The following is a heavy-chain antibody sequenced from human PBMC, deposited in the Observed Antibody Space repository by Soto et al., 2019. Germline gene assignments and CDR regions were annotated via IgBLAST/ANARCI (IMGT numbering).Heavy chain of an antibody. CDR1: GASIRSSTYY. V-gene: IGHV4-39*01. D-gene: IGHD3-22*01. CDR2: IYYSGST. CDR3: ARRLYYDSSGFEGGGMDV. Sequence: SETLSLTCTVSGASIRSSTYYWGWISQPLGKGLEWIGSIYYSGSTYYNPSLKSRVTISVDTSKNQFSLKLSSVTAADTAVYYCARRLYYDSSGFEGGGMDVWGQGTTVS. J-gene: IGHJ6*02.